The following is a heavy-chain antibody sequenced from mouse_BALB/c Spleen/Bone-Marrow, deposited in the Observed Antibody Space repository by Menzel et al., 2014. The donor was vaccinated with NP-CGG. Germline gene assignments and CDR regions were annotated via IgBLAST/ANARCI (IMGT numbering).Heavy chain of an antibody. CDR2: ISSAGIHT. J-gene: IGHJ2*01. Sequence: EVKLVESGGGLVKPGGSLKLSCTASGFTFTSYAMSWVRQTPEKRLEGVATISSAGIHTYYVDTVKGRFTISRGNAKNTLFLHMSSLRSEDTAMYYCARQDRVYYFDYWGQGTTLTVFS. V-gene: IGHV5-9-3*01. CDR3: ARQDRVYYFDY. CDR1: GFTFTSYA.